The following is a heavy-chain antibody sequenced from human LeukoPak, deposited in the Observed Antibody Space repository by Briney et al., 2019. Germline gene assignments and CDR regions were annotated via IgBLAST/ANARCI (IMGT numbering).Heavy chain of an antibody. J-gene: IGHJ4*02. D-gene: IGHD4-17*01. CDR2: INPNNGAT. CDR3: ARDYGDYVTNEYYFDY. Sequence: ASVKVSCKASGYTLTYYHIHWVRQAPGQGLEWMGWINPNNGATNYPQKFQGRVTMTRDTSISTAYMELSRLRSDDTAVYYCARDYGDYVTNEYYFDYWGQGTLVTVSS. CDR1: GYTLTYYH. V-gene: IGHV1-2*02.